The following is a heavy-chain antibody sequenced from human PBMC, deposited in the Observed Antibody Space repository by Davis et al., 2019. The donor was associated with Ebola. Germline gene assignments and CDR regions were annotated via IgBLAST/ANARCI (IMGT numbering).Heavy chain of an antibody. CDR1: GYIFSKSW. V-gene: IGHV5-51*01. CDR2: IYLEDSDT. Sequence: GESLKISCKGSGYIFSKSWIGWVRQMPGRGLEWMGVIYLEDSDTRYSPSFQGQVTISADKTIGTAYLQWSRLKASDTAIYYCVRHERCSVDSCYSSYYYYQYMDVWGQGTTVTVSS. J-gene: IGHJ6*03. D-gene: IGHD2-15*01. CDR3: VRHERCSVDSCYSSYYYYQYMDV.